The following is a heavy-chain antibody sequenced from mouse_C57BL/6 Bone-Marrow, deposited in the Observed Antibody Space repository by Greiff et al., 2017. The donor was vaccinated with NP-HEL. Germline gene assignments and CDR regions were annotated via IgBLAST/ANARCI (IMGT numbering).Heavy chain of an antibody. V-gene: IGHV1-26*01. CDR1: GYTFTDYY. D-gene: IGHD1-1*01. Sequence: EVQLQQSGPELVKPGASVKISCKASGYTFTDYYMNWVKQSHGKSLEWLGDICPNNGGSSYNQKFKGKATLTVDKSSSTAYIDRRILTSEDSAFYYCARSGVLLDYYAMDYWGQGTSVTVSS. CDR3: ARSGVLLDYYAMDY. CDR2: ICPNNGGS. J-gene: IGHJ4*01.